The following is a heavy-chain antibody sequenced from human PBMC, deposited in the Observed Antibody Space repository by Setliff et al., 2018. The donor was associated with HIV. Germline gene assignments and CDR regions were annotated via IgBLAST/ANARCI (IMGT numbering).Heavy chain of an antibody. V-gene: IGHV3-30*02. D-gene: IGHD6-19*01. J-gene: IGHJ1*01. CDR3: ATRVAYSSGWDEYFQH. Sequence: PGGSLRLSCAASVFTFNNYGMNWVRQAPGKGLEWVAFIRYDGRNKYYVDSVKGRFTISRDNSKNTMFLQMNSLRVEDTAIYYCATRVAYSSGWDEYFQHWGQGTLVTVSS. CDR1: VFTFNNYG. CDR2: IRYDGRNK.